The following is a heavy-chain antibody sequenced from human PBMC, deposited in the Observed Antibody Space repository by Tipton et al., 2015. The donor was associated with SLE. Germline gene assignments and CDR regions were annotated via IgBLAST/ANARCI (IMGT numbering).Heavy chain of an antibody. CDR3: ARGLLTWRGAIVGVDV. CDR2: IHYSGRT. CDR1: GASISSYY. J-gene: IGHJ6*02. V-gene: IGHV4-31*03. D-gene: IGHD2-21*02. Sequence: TLSLTCTVSGASISSYYWAWIRQHPGKGLEWLGYIHYSGRTHYNTSLQSRLTMSVDTSKNQFSLNLNSVTAADTAVYYCARGLLTWRGAIVGVDVWGQGTTVNVSS.